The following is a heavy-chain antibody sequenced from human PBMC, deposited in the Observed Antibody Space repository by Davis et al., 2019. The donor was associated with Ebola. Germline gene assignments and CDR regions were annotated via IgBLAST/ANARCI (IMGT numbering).Heavy chain of an antibody. CDR1: GYTFTGYY. CDR3: ARARIAAAGDY. D-gene: IGHD6-13*01. V-gene: IGHV1-2*06. CDR2: INPNSGGT. J-gene: IGHJ4*02. Sequence: AASVKVSCKASGYTFTGYYMHCVRPAPGQGLEWMGRINPNSGGTNYAQKFQGRVIMTRDTTISNAYMELSRLRSDDTAVYYCARARIAAAGDYWGQGTLVTVSS.